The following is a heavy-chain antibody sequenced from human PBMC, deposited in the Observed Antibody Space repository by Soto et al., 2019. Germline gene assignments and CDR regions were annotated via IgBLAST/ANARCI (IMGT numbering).Heavy chain of an antibody. CDR3: AKGLSYGSGSYYN. D-gene: IGHD3-10*01. Sequence: GGSLRLSCAASGFTFSSYGMHWVRQAPGKGLEWVAVISYDGSNKYYADSVKGRFTISRDNSKNTLYLQMNSLRAEDTAVYYCAKGLSYGSGSYYNWGQGTLVTVSS. J-gene: IGHJ4*02. CDR1: GFTFSSYG. CDR2: ISYDGSNK. V-gene: IGHV3-30*18.